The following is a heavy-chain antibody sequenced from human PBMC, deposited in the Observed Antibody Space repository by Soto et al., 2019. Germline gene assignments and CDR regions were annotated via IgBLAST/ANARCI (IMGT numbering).Heavy chain of an antibody. CDR3: ARSSGGNFGIIIEGSNWFDP. CDR1: GGTFTSYY. V-gene: IGHV1-46*01. J-gene: IGHJ5*02. D-gene: IGHD3-3*01. CDR2: INPHGGST. Sequence: ASVKVSCKAPGGTFTSYYLNWVRQAPGQGLEWMGVINPHGGSTKYAQRFQGRITMTRDTSRSTGYMELSSLRSDDTAIYYCARSSGGNFGIIIEGSNWFDPWGQGTLVTVSS.